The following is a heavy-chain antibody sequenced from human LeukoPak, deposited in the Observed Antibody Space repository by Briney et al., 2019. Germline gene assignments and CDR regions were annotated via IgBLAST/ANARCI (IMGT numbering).Heavy chain of an antibody. D-gene: IGHD6-13*01. V-gene: IGHV3-74*01. CDR3: ARVAYGSSWYVEY. Sequence: PGGSLRLSCAASGFTFSSYWMHWGRQVPGKGLVWVSRINSDGRSASYADSVKGRFTISRDNAKNTLYLQMNSMTAEDTAVYYWARVAYGSSWYVEYWGQGNLVTVSS. CDR2: INSDGRSA. J-gene: IGHJ4*02. CDR1: GFTFSSYW.